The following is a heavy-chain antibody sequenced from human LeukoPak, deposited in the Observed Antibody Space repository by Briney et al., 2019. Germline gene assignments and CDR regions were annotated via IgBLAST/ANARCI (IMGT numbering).Heavy chain of an antibody. CDR3: ARGYCSPGSCYYYDY. D-gene: IGHD2-15*01. Sequence: SETLSLTRTVSGGSMSNYFWSWIRQPPGKGLEWIGHIHYSGSTNYDPSLKSRVTISVDTSKNQFSLRLSSVTAADTAVYYCARGYCSPGSCYYYDYWGQGTLVTVSS. J-gene: IGHJ4*02. V-gene: IGHV4-59*01. CDR1: GGSMSNYF. CDR2: IHYSGST.